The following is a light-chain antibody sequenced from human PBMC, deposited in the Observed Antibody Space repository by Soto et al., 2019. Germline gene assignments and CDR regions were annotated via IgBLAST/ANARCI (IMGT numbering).Light chain of an antibody. CDR3: QQYYSTPQT. V-gene: IGKV4-1*01. CDR2: WAS. Sequence: DIVMTQSPDSLAVSLGERATINCKSSQSVLYNSNDTNYLAWYQQKPGQPPKLIIYWASTRESGVPDRFSGSGSGTDFTLTISSLQAEDVAVYYCQQYYSTPQTFGQGTKLEIK. CDR1: QSVLYNSNDTNY. J-gene: IGKJ2*01.